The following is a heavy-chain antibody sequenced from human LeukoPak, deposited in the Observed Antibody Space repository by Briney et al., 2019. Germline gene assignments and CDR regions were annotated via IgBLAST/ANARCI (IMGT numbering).Heavy chain of an antibody. CDR3: AKDSATYQQLDYWYFDL. Sequence: PGGSLRLSCAASGFNFDKYAMHWVRQAPGRALEWVSFISRDGVTTDFADSVKGRFTISRDNNKNSLYLQMNSLRTEDTALYYCAKDSATYQQLDYWYFDLWGRGTLVTVSS. J-gene: IGHJ2*01. D-gene: IGHD2-2*01. CDR1: GFNFDKYA. V-gene: IGHV3-43*02. CDR2: ISRDGVTT.